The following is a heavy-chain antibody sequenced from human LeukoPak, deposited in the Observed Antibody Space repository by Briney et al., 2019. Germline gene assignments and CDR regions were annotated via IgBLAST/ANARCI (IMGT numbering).Heavy chain of an antibody. CDR3: ARNYGDLDY. CDR2: ISTTGSTI. V-gene: IGHV3-48*02. CDR1: GFAFSSYS. Sequence: GGSLRLSCAASGFAFSSYSMNWVRQAPGKELEWVSYISTTGSTIYYADSVKGRFTISRDNAKNSLYLQMNSLRDEDTVVYYCARNYGDLDYWGQGTLVTVSS. J-gene: IGHJ4*02. D-gene: IGHD4-17*01.